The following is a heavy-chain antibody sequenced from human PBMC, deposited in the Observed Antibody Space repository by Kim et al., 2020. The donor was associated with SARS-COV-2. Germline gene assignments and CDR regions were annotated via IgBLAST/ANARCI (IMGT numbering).Heavy chain of an antibody. Sequence: GGSLRLSCVASGFSLSHHYMSWVRQAPGKGLEWVAIIREDGSGEQYVDSVKGRFTVSRDNAKNSLYLQMNSLRADDTAVYFCARHRSGGYYCYFESWGQG. J-gene: IGHJ4*02. CDR2: IREDGSGE. CDR1: GFSLSHHY. D-gene: IGHD3-22*01. CDR3: ARHRSGGYYCYFES. V-gene: IGHV3-7*03.